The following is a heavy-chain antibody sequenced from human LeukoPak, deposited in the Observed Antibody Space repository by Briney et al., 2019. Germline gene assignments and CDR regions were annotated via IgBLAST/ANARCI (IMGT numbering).Heavy chain of an antibody. Sequence: ASATLSCKASEHTLTSYYLHWVRQAPGQGLEWMGIINPTGGSTSYAQKFQGRVTMTRDTSTSTVYMELSSLRSEDTAMYYCAFVPSGSYLLQYWGQGNHVSVSS. D-gene: IGHD1-26*01. CDR1: EHTLTSYY. J-gene: IGHJ4*02. CDR3: AFVPSGSYLLQY. V-gene: IGHV1-46*01. CDR2: INPTGGST.